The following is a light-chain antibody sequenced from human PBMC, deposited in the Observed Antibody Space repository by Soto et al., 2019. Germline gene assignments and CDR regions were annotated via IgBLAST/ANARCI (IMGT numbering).Light chain of an antibody. CDR2: DAS. J-gene: IGKJ1*01. CDR3: QQYKSYPWT. CDR1: QSVSSY. V-gene: IGKV3-11*01. Sequence: EFVLTQSPGSLSLSPGERATLSCRASQSVSSYLAWYQQKPGQAPRLLIYDASNRATGIPDRFSGSGSGTDFTLTISSLQPDDFATYYCQQYKSYPWTFGQGTKVDIK.